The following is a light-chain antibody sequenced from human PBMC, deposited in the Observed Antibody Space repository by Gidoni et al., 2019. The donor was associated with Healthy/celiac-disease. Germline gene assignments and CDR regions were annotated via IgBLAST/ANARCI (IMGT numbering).Light chain of an antibody. CDR1: QSVSSY. CDR2: DAS. Sequence: EIVLTQSPATLSLSPGERATLSCRASQSVSSYLAWYQQKPGLAPRLLIYDASNRATGIPARFSGSGSGTDFTLTISSLEPEDFAVYYCQQRSNWPVYTFXQXTKLEIK. CDR3: QQRSNWPVYT. J-gene: IGKJ2*01. V-gene: IGKV3-11*01.